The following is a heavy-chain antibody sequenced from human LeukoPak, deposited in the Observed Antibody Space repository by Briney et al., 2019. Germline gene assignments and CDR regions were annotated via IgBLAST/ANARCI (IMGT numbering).Heavy chain of an antibody. D-gene: IGHD6-19*01. CDR2: IYYSGST. J-gene: IGHJ6*02. V-gene: IGHV4-31*03. CDR1: GGFISRGGFY. Sequence: SETLSLTCTVSGGFISRGGFYWNWVRQHPGMGLEWIGYIYYSGSTFYNPSLRSRVNISVDTSKNQFSLTLSSVTAADTAVYYCARSIVVAGYVSDYYYYGMDVWGQGNPGHRLL. CDR3: ARSIVVAGYVSDYYYYGMDV.